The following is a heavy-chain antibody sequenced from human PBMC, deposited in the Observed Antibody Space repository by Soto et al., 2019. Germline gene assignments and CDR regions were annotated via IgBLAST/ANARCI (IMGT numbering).Heavy chain of an antibody. CDR3: ARGYGGYLNWYFDL. D-gene: IGHD6-25*01. J-gene: IGHJ2*01. CDR1: GGSFSGYY. V-gene: IGHV4-34*01. Sequence: SETLSLTCAVYGGSFSGYYWSWIRQPPGKGLEWIGEINHSGSTNYNPSLKSRVTISVDTPKNQFSLKLSSVTAADTAVYYCARGYGGYLNWYFDLWGRGTLVTVSS. CDR2: INHSGST.